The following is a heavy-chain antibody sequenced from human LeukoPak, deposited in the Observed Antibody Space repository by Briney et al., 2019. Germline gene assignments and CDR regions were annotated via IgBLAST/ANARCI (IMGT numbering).Heavy chain of an antibody. J-gene: IGHJ4*02. CDR2: IYSGGNT. V-gene: IGHV3-53*01. CDR3: ARGTVTAPDY. D-gene: IGHD2-21*02. CDR1: GFSVSNTY. Sequence: PGGSLRLSCAAPGFSVSNTYMSWVRQAPGKGLEWVSIIYSGGNTYYADSVKGRFTISRDNSKNTLYLQMNRLRPEDTAAYYCARGTVTAPDYWGQGTLVTVSS.